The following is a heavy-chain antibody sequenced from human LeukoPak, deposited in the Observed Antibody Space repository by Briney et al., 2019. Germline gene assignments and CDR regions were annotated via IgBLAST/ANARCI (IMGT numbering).Heavy chain of an antibody. CDR3: ARDRGHNWNYRGYYYYGMDV. J-gene: IGHJ6*02. D-gene: IGHD1-7*01. CDR1: GFTFGSYS. CDR2: ISSSSSYI. Sequence: PGGSLRLSCAASGFTFGSYSMNWVRQAPGERLEWVSSISSSSSYIYYADSVKGRFTISRDDAKNSLFLQMNSLRAEDTAVYYCARDRGHNWNYRGYYYYGMDVWGQGTTVTVSS. V-gene: IGHV3-21*01.